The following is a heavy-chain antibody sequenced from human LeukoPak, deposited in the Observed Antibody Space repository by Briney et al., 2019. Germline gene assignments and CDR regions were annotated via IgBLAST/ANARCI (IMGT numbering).Heavy chain of an antibody. D-gene: IGHD1-26*01. CDR1: GGSISSSSYY. J-gene: IGHJ3*02. CDR3: ARVGEWEPTAFDI. V-gene: IGHV4-39*07. CDR2: IYYSGST. Sequence: SETLSLTCTVSGGSISSSSYYWGWIRQPPGKGLEWIGSIYYSGSTYYNPSLKSRITISVDTSKNQFSLKLSSVTAADTAVYYCARVGEWEPTAFDIWGQGTMVTVSS.